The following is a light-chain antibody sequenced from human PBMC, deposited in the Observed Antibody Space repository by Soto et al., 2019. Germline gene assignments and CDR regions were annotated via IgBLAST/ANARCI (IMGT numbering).Light chain of an antibody. CDR1: QGITSW. CDR3: QQTCSFPLT. CDR2: AAS. V-gene: IGKV1-12*01. J-gene: IGKJ4*01. Sequence: DIQMTQSPPSVSASVGESLTITCRASQGITSWLARYQQKPGRAPKLLIYAASNLQSGVPSRFSGSGTGTDFTLTISSLQPKDFGTYYCQQTCSFPLTLGGGSKVEIK.